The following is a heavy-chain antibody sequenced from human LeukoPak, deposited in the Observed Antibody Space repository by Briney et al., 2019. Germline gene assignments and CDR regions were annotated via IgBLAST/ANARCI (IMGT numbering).Heavy chain of an antibody. J-gene: IGHJ6*02. CDR2: ISGGSSII. CDR1: GFTFSSYS. CDR3: AKDAYEGNYYYYYGMDV. Sequence: GGSLRLSCAVSGFTFSSYSMNWVRQAPGKGLEGVSYISGGSSIIKYADSVKGRFTISRDNSKNTLYLQMNSLRAEDTAVYYCAKDAYEGNYYYYYGMDVWGQGTTVTVSS. V-gene: IGHV3-48*01. D-gene: IGHD5-12*01.